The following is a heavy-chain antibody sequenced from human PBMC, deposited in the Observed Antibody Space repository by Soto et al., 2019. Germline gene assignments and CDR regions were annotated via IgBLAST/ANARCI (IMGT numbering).Heavy chain of an antibody. V-gene: IGHV3-49*03. CDR3: TRMVAGNDAFDI. J-gene: IGHJ3*02. CDR2: IRSKAYGGTT. D-gene: IGHD6-19*01. CDR1: GVTSGDYA. Sequence: GRSKRVSWTAAGVTSGDYAVSCFRKAPGKGLEWVGFIRSKAYGGTTEYAASVKGRFTISRDDSKSIAYLQMNSLKTEDTAAYYCTRMVAGNDAFDIWGQGTMVTVSS.